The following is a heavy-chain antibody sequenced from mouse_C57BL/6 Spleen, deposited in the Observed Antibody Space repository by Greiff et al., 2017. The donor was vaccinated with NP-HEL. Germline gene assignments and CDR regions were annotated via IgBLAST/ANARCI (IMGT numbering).Heavy chain of an antibody. Sequence: QVQLQQSGPELVKPGASVKISCKASGYAFSSSWMNWVKQRPGKGLEWIGRIYPGDGDTNYNGKFKGKATLTADKSSSTAYMQLSSLTSEDSAVYFCASYDYDGYLDYWGQGTTLTVSS. D-gene: IGHD2-4*01. J-gene: IGHJ2*01. CDR3: ASYDYDGYLDY. CDR1: GYAFSSSW. CDR2: IYPGDGDT. V-gene: IGHV1-82*01.